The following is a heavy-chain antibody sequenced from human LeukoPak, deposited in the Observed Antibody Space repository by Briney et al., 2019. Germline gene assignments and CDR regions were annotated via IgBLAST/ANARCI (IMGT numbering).Heavy chain of an antibody. Sequence: SETLSLTCTVSGGSISSSSYSRGWIRQPPGKGLEWIGSIYYSGSTYYNPSLKSRVTISVDTSKNQFSLKLSSVTAADTAVYYCARLKTGTTVWGEGTLVTVSS. CDR1: GGSISSSSYS. CDR2: IYYSGST. CDR3: ARLKTGTTV. J-gene: IGHJ4*02. D-gene: IGHD1-7*01. V-gene: IGHV4-39*07.